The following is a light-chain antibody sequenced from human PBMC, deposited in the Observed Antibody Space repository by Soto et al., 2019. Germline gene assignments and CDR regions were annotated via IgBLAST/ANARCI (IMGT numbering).Light chain of an antibody. CDR3: QHYGASPWT. CDR2: RAS. J-gene: IGKJ1*01. Sequence: NVLTQSPGTLSLSPGESATLSCRASQSLSGNYLAWYQQKPGQAPRVLIYRASIRATGISDRFSGSGSGTDLTLTISRLEPEDFAVYYCQHYGASPWTCGQGTKVDIK. V-gene: IGKV3-20*01. CDR1: QSLSGNY.